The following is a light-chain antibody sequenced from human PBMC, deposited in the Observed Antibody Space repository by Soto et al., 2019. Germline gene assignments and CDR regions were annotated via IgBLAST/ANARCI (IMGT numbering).Light chain of an antibody. Sequence: EIVLTQSPATLSLSPGERATLSCRASQSVSGYLAWYQQKPGQAPRLLIYDAYNRATGIPARFSGSGSGTDFTLTISSLEPEDFAVYYCQQRSDWRVTFGPGTKVDIK. V-gene: IGKV3-11*01. J-gene: IGKJ3*01. CDR3: QQRSDWRVT. CDR1: QSVSGY. CDR2: DAY.